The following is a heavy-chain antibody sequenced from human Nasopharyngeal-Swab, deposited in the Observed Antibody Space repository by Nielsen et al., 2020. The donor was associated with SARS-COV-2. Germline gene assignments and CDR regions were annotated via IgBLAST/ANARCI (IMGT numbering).Heavy chain of an antibody. J-gene: IGHJ4*02. CDR2: IYYSGST. D-gene: IGHD2-2*01. V-gene: IGHV4-30-4*01. CDR3: ARDDAYCSSTSCYRAPLNY. Sequence: WIRQPPGKGLEWIGYIYYSGSTYYNPSLKSRVTISVDTSKNQFSLKLSSVTAADTAVYYRARDDAYCSSTSCYRAPLNYWGQGTLVTVSS.